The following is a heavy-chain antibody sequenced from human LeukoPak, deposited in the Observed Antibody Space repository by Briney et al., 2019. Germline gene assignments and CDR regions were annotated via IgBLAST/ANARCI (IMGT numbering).Heavy chain of an antibody. CDR2: IIPIFGTA. V-gene: IGHV1-69*05. CDR1: GGTFSSYA. D-gene: IGHD3-3*01. Sequence: SSVKVSCKASGGTFSSYAISWVRQAPGQGLEWMGRIIPIFGTANYAQKFQGRVTITTDEPTSTAYMELSSLRSEDTAVYYCAREFLEHYYYYMDVWGKGTTVTVSS. CDR3: AREFLEHYYYYMDV. J-gene: IGHJ6*03.